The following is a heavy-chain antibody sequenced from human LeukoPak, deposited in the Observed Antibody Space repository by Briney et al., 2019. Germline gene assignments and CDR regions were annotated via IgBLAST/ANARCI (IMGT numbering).Heavy chain of an antibody. J-gene: IGHJ5*02. CDR2: IYYSGST. CDR1: GGSISSSSYY. D-gene: IGHD3-22*01. Sequence: SETLSLTCTVSGGSISSSSYYWGWIRQPPGKGLEWIGSIYYSGSTYYNPSLKSRVTISVDTSKNQFSLKLSSVTAADTAVYYCARTRQRVIYNWFDPWGQGTLVTVSS. V-gene: IGHV4-39*01. CDR3: ARTRQRVIYNWFDP.